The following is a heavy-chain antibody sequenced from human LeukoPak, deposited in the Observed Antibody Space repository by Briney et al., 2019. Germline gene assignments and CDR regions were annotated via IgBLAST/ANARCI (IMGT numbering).Heavy chain of an antibody. D-gene: IGHD6-13*01. CDR3: ARHSASGWQQPFDY. CDR1: GFTFSGSA. CDR2: IRSKGSNYAT. J-gene: IGHJ4*02. V-gene: IGHV3-73*01. Sequence: GGSLRLSCAASGFTFSGSAIHWVRQASGKGLEWVGRIRSKGSNYATEYAASAEGRFTISRDESKNTAYLRMNSLKVEDTAVYYCARHSASGWQQPFDYWGQGTLVTVSS.